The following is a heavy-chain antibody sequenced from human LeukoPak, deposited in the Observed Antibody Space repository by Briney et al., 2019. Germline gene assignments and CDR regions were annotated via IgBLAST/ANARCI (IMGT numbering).Heavy chain of an antibody. J-gene: IGHJ4*02. CDR3: ARDPFSGYAGRPNFDY. D-gene: IGHD5-12*01. CDR1: GFSLSIYD. V-gene: IGHV3-21*01. Sequence: PGGSLRLSCAASGFSLSIYDMAWVRQAPGKGLEWIASTGLSSSYIGYADSAKGRFTISRDNGENSVYLQMNSLRAEDTAAYYCARDPFSGYAGRPNFDYWGQGTLVTVSS. CDR2: TGLSSSYI.